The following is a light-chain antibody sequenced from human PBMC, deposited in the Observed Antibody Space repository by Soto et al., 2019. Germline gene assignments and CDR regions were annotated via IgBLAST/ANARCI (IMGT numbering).Light chain of an antibody. Sequence: DIQMTQSPSSLSASVGDRVTITCRVSQTISSYLNWYQHKPGKAPKLLIYAASSLQSGVPSRFSGSGSETDFTLTISSLQPEDFATYSCQQSYSTMWTFGQGTKVDIK. CDR3: QQSYSTMWT. CDR2: AAS. V-gene: IGKV1-39*01. J-gene: IGKJ1*01. CDR1: QTISSY.